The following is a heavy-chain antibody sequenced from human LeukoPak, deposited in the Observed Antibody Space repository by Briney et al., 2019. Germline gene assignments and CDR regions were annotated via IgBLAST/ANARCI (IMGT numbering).Heavy chain of an antibody. Sequence: SETLSLTCTVSGGSISSYYWSWIRQPPGKGLEWIGYIYYSGSTNYNPSLKSRVTISVDTSENQFSLKLSSVTAADTAVYYCAASGGGIVGATLAFDYWGQGTLVTVSS. D-gene: IGHD1-26*01. V-gene: IGHV4-59*01. CDR2: IYYSGST. CDR3: AASGGGIVGATLAFDY. J-gene: IGHJ4*02. CDR1: GGSISSYY.